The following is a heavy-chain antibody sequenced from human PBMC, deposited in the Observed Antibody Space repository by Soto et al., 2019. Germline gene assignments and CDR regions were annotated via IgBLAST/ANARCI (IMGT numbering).Heavy chain of an antibody. CDR2: ISGSGGST. Sequence: GGSLRLSCAASGFTFSSYSMNWVRQAPGKGLEWVSAISGSGGSTYYADSVKGRFTISRDNSKNTLYLQMNSLRADDTALYYCVKQLLSLIVVADAFDIWGQGTMVTVSS. CDR1: GFTFSSYS. V-gene: IGHV3-23*01. D-gene: IGHD3-22*01. J-gene: IGHJ3*02. CDR3: VKQLLSLIVVADAFDI.